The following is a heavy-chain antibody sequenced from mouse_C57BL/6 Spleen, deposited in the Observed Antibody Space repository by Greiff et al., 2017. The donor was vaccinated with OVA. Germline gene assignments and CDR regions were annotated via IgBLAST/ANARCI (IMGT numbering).Heavy chain of an antibody. V-gene: IGHV1-55*01. J-gene: IGHJ2*01. Sequence: QVHVKQPGAELVKPGASVKMSCKASGYTFTSYWITWVKQRPGQGLEWIGDIYPGSGSTNYNEKFKSKATLTVDTSSSTAYMQLSSLTSEDSAVYYCARGYDSYYFDYWGQGTTLTVSS. D-gene: IGHD2-4*01. CDR3: ARGYDSYYFDY. CDR1: GYTFTSYW. CDR2: IYPGSGST.